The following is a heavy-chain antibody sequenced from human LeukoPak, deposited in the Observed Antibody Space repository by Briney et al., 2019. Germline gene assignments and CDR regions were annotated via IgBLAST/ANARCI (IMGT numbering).Heavy chain of an antibody. Sequence: PGGSLRLSCAASGFTFSSYSMNWVRQAPGKGLQWVSYITSSSSTIYYADSVKGRFTISRDNAKNSLYLQMNSLRAEDTAVYYCARDRSGGWFDPWGQGTLVTVSS. CDR3: ARDRSGGWFDP. CDR1: GFTFSSYS. V-gene: IGHV3-48*04. CDR2: ITSSSSTI. D-gene: IGHD3-22*01. J-gene: IGHJ5*02.